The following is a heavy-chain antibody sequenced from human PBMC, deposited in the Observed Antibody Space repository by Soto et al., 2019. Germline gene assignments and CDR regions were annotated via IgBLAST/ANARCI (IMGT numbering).Heavy chain of an antibody. Sequence: QVQLVQTGAEVKEPGASVKVSCKASGYTFTGYYMHWARQAPGQGLEWLGWIKSFNGDTNYAQKFQGRVTLTRDTSISTAHMELSRLKSDDTAVYYCARVVSPYYDVLTGNWFDPWGQGTPVTVSS. V-gene: IGHV1-2*02. CDR1: GYTFTGYY. CDR2: IKSFNGDT. J-gene: IGHJ5*02. CDR3: ARVVSPYYDVLTGNWFDP. D-gene: IGHD3-9*01.